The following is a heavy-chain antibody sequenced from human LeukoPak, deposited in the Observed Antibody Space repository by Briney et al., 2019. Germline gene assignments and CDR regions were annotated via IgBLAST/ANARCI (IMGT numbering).Heavy chain of an antibody. CDR3: AKNGYSGSFEN. CDR1: GFTFSSYA. D-gene: IGHD1-26*01. J-gene: IGHJ4*02. CDR2: ISGSGGST. V-gene: IGHV3-23*01. Sequence: GGSLRLSCAASGFTFSSYAMSWVRQAPGKGLEWVSAISGSGGSTYYADSVKGRFTISRDNSKNTLYLQMNSLRAEDTAVYYRAKNGYSGSFENWGQGTLVTISS.